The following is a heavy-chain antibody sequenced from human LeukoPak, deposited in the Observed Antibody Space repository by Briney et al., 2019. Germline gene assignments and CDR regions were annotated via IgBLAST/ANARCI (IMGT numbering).Heavy chain of an antibody. J-gene: IGHJ2*01. CDR3: AKKVRTVTKAGYFDL. CDR1: GFTSDDYA. CDR2: ISGDGGST. Sequence: GGSLRLSCAASGFTSDDYAMHWGRQAPGKGLEWVSLISGDGGSTYYADSVKGRFTISRDNSKNSLYLQMNSLRTEDTALYYCAKKVRTVTKAGYFDLWGRGTLVTVSS. V-gene: IGHV3-43*02. D-gene: IGHD4-17*01.